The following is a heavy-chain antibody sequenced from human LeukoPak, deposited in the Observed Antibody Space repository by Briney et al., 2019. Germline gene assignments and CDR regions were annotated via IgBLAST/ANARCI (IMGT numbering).Heavy chain of an antibody. J-gene: IGHJ1*01. V-gene: IGHV3-7*01. Sequence: GGSLRLSCAASGFTFSSYWMSWVRQAPGKGLEWVANIKQDGSEKYYVDSVKGRFTISRDNAKNSLYLQMNSLRAEDTAVYYCARWGASWAFEYFQHWGQGTLVTVSS. CDR2: IKQDGSEK. D-gene: IGHD1-26*01. CDR3: ARWGASWAFEYFQH. CDR1: GFTFSSYW.